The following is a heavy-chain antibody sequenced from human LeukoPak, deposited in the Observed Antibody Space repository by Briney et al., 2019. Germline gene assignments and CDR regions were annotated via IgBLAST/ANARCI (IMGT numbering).Heavy chain of an antibody. CDR2: ISGSGGST. D-gene: IGHD3-22*01. CDR3: AKDSRLYDSSGYYDY. Sequence: GGSLRLSCAASGFTFSSYAMSWVRQAPGKGLEWVSAISGSGGSTYYADSVKGRFTISRDNSKDTLYLQMNSLRAEDTAVYYCAKDSRLYDSSGYYDYWGQGTLVTVSS. J-gene: IGHJ4*02. CDR1: GFTFSSYA. V-gene: IGHV3-23*01.